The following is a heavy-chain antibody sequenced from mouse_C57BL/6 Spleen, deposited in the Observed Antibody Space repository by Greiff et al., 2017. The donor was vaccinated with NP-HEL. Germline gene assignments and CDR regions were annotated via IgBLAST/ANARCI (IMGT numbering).Heavy chain of an antibody. Sequence: EVKVVESGGGLVKPGGSLKLSCAASGFTFSDYGMHWVRQAPEKGLEWVAYISSGSSTIYYADTVKGRFTISRDNAKNTLFLQMTSLRSEDTAMYYCARSYGYDGYAMDYWGQGTSVTVSS. D-gene: IGHD2-2*01. J-gene: IGHJ4*01. CDR2: ISSGSSTI. V-gene: IGHV5-17*01. CDR3: ARSYGYDGYAMDY. CDR1: GFTFSDYG.